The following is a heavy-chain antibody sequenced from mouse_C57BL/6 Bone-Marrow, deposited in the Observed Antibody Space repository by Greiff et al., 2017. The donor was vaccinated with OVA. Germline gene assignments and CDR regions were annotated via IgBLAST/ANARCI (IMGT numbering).Heavy chain of an antibody. J-gene: IGHJ2*01. CDR1: GYTFTSYD. CDR3: ARGPYYYGSSPYFDY. V-gene: IGHV1-85*01. Sequence: VKLMESGPELVKPGASVKLSCKASGYTFTSYDINWVKQRPGQGLEWIGWIYPRDGSTKYNEKFKGKATLTVDTSSSTAYMELHSLTSEDSAVYFCARGPYYYGSSPYFDYWGQGTTLTVSS. CDR2: IYPRDGST. D-gene: IGHD1-1*01.